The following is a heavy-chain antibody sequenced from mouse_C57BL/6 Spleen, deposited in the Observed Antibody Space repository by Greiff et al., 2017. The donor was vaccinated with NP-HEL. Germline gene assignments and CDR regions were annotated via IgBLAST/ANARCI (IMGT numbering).Heavy chain of an antibody. Sequence: EVMLVESGGGLVQPKGSLKLSCAASGFSFNTYAMNWVRQAPGKGLEWVARIRSKSNNYATYYADSVKDRFTISRDDSESMLYLQMNNLKTEDTAMYYCVRRIYYYGSSYENYYAMDYWGQGTSVTVSS. V-gene: IGHV10-1*01. J-gene: IGHJ4*01. CDR1: GFSFNTYA. CDR2: IRSKSNNYAT. D-gene: IGHD1-1*01. CDR3: VRRIYYYGSSYENYYAMDY.